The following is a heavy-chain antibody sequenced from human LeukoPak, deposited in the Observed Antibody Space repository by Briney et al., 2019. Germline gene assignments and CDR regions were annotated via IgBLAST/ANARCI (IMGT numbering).Heavy chain of an antibody. V-gene: IGHV3-64*01. CDR1: GFTFSSYA. Sequence: TGGSLRLSCAASGFTFSSYAMHWVRQAPGKGLEYVSAISSNGGSTYYANSVKGRFTISRDNSKNTLYLQMGSLRAEDMAVYYCARVGCSSTSCPYYYYYMDVWGKGTTVIVSS. D-gene: IGHD2-2*01. J-gene: IGHJ6*03. CDR3: ARVGCSSTSCPYYYYYMDV. CDR2: ISSNGGST.